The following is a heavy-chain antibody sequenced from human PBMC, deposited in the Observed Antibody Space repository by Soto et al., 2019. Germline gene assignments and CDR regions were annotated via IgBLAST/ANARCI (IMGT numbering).Heavy chain of an antibody. J-gene: IGHJ4*02. CDR1: GFIFKMYW. CDR2: ITDDGSTT. V-gene: IGHV3-74*01. Sequence: PGGSLRLSCETSGFIFKMYWMHWVRQVPGQGPQWVARITDDGSTTYYAASVEGRFTISRDNAKNALYLQMTSLRPDDTAVYYCTRGPRHTSIGTGDFWGQGTLVTVSS. D-gene: IGHD3-10*01. CDR3: TRGPRHTSIGTGDF.